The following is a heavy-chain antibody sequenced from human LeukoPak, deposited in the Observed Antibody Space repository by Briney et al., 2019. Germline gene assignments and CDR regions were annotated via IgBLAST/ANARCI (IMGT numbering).Heavy chain of an antibody. Sequence: ASVKVSCKASGYTFTGYYMHWVRQAPGQGLEWMGWINPNSGGTNYAQKFQGRVTMTRDTSISTAYMELSRLRSDDTAVYYCARENDSSGYYYFDYWGQGTLVTVPS. V-gene: IGHV1-2*02. CDR2: INPNSGGT. CDR1: GYTFTGYY. D-gene: IGHD3-22*01. J-gene: IGHJ4*02. CDR3: ARENDSSGYYYFDY.